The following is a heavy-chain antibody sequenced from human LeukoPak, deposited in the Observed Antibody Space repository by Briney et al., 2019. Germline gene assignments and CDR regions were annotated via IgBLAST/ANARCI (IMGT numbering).Heavy chain of an antibody. J-gene: IGHJ3*02. D-gene: IGHD6-13*01. CDR3: ARDSSSWTRNAFDI. V-gene: IGHV3-48*01. CDR1: GFTFSSYS. CDR2: ISSSSSTI. Sequence: GGSLRLSCAASGFTFSSYSMNWVRQAPGKGLEWVSYISSSSSTIYYADSVKGRFTISRDNAKNSLYLQMSSLRAEDTAVYYCARDSSSWTRNAFDIWGQGTMVTVSS.